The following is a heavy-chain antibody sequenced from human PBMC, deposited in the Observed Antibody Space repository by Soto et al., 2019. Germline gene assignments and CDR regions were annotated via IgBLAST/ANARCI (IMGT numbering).Heavy chain of an antibody. CDR2: ISSSGDNT. J-gene: IGHJ6*02. CDR1: GFPFSSYA. D-gene: IGHD5-12*01. CDR3: AKRGYPLAYYYGMDH. V-gene: IGHV3-23*01. Sequence: GGSLRLSCAASGFPFSSYAVSWVRQAPGKGLEWVSAISSSGDNTYYADSVKGRFTVSRDNFKNILYLQMSRLRTEDTALYYCAKRGYPLAYYYGMDHWGQGTTVTVSS.